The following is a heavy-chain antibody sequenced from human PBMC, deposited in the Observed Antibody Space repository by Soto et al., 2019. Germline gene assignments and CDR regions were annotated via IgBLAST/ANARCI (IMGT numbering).Heavy chain of an antibody. CDR3: ARGGTIWVAFDI. J-gene: IGHJ3*02. V-gene: IGHV4-59*01. Sequence: SQTLSLTCTVSGGSISSYYWSWIRQPPGKGLEWIGYIYYSGSTNYNPSLKSRVTISVDTSKNQFSLKLSSVTAADTAVYYCARGGTIWVAFDIWGQGTMVTVSS. D-gene: IGHD1-1*01. CDR2: IYYSGST. CDR1: GGSISSYY.